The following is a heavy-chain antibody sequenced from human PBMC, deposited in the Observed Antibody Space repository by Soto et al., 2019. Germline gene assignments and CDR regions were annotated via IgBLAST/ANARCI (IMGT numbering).Heavy chain of an antibody. V-gene: IGHV4-59*01. J-gene: IGHJ4*02. CDR2: ISYTVDA. D-gene: IGHD5-18*01. CDR1: AGSISRYY. Sequence: HVQLQESGPGLVKTSEHLSLTCSVSAGSISRYYWGWVRQSPGEGLEWIAHISYTVDASYNPSLKSRVTISLDTSKNQIALSLMSVTAADTAVYYCVGSLMSRAMESFDYWGQGTLVTLTS. CDR3: VGSLMSRAMESFDY.